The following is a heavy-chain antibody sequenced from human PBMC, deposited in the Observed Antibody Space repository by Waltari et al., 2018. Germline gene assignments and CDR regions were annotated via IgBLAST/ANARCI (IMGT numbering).Heavy chain of an antibody. CDR3: ARHPGPTHYYYGMDV. J-gene: IGHJ6*02. Sequence: QVHLQEPGPGLVTPSETLSLTCAVSGYSISSGYYWLWIRQPPGKGLEWIGSIHHSGGTYYNPSLKSRVTMSVDTSKNQFSLKLSSVTAADTAVYYCARHPGPTHYYYGMDVWGQGTTVTVSS. CDR2: IHHSGGT. V-gene: IGHV4-38-2*01. CDR1: GYSISSGYY.